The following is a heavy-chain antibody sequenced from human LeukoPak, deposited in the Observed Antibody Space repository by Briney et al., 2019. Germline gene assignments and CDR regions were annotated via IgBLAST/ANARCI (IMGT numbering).Heavy chain of an antibody. D-gene: IGHD6-19*01. CDR1: GYTFTSYG. V-gene: IGHV1-18*01. J-gene: IGHJ6*02. CDR2: ISAYNGNT. CDR3: ARDSIAVAYYYGMDV. Sequence: GASVKVSCKASGYTFTSYGISWVRQAPGQGLEWMGWISAYNGNTNYAQKLQGRVTMTTDTSTSTAYMELRSLRSDDRAVYYCARDSIAVAYYYGMDVWGQGTTVTVSS.